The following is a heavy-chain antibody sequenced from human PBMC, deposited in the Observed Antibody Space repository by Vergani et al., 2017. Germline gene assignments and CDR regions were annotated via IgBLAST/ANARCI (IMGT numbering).Heavy chain of an antibody. Sequence: EVQLVESGGGLVQPGGSLRLSCAASGFTFSSYWMHWVRQAPGKGLVWVSRIDSDGRSTSYADSVKGRFTISRDNAKNTLYLQMNSLRAEDTAVYYCAKGRTYYYDSSRDYWGQGTLVTVSS. J-gene: IGHJ4*02. CDR3: AKGRTYYYDSSRDY. D-gene: IGHD3-22*01. V-gene: IGHV3-74*01. CDR2: IDSDGRST. CDR1: GFTFSSYW.